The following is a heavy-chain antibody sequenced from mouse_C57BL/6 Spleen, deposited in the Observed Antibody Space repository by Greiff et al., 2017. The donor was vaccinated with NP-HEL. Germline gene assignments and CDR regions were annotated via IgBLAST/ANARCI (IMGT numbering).Heavy chain of an antibody. CDR2: IYPRDGST. CDR3: ARDGGYYGSSYDY. J-gene: IGHJ2*01. D-gene: IGHD1-1*01. Sequence: VKLVESGPELVKPGASVKLSCKASGYTFTSYDINWVKQRPGQGLEWIGWIYPRDGSTKYNEKFKGKATLTVDTSSSTAYMELHSLTSEDSAVYCCARDGGYYGSSYDYWGQGTTLTVSS. CDR1: GYTFTSYD. V-gene: IGHV1-85*01.